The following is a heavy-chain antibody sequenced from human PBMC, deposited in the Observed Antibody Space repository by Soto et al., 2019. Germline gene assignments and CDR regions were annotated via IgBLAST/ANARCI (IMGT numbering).Heavy chain of an antibody. J-gene: IGHJ4*02. CDR3: AREPYLPKARNDF. CDR1: GFSFSNYS. CDR2: ITSTSGTI. V-gene: IGHV3-48*02. Sequence: GGSLRLSCAASGFSFSNYSMNWVRQAPGKGLEWVSYITSTSGTIYYADSVKGRFTTSRDNAKNSLYLQMNSLRDEDTAVYFCAREPYLPKARNDFWGPGTLVTVSS.